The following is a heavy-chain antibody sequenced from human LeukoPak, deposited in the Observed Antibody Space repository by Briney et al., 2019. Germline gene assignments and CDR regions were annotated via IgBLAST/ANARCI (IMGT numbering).Heavy chain of an antibody. CDR3: ARDRPFSGSYLGFDP. Sequence: GGSLRLSCAASGFSISDYWMHWVRQAPGKGLVWVSRINSDGSDTTYADSVKGRFTISRDNAKNMLYLQMSSLTAEDTAVYYCARDRPFSGSYLGFDPRGQGTLVTVSS. CDR1: GFSISDYW. V-gene: IGHV3-74*01. D-gene: IGHD1-26*01. J-gene: IGHJ5*02. CDR2: INSDGSDT.